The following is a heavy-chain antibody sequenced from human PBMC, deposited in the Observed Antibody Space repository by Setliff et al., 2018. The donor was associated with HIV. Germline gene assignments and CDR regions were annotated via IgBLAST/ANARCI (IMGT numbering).Heavy chain of an antibody. D-gene: IGHD3-22*01. CDR3: ARSGVYYYDSSGHFDY. CDR2: IYYSGST. V-gene: IGHV4-59*01. Sequence: SETLSLTCTVSGGSISSYYWSWIRQPPGRGLEWIGYIYYSGSTNYNPSLKSRVTISVDTSKNQFSLKLSSVTAADTAVYYCARSGVYYYDSSGHFDYWGQGTLVTVSS. CDR1: GGSISSYY. J-gene: IGHJ4*02.